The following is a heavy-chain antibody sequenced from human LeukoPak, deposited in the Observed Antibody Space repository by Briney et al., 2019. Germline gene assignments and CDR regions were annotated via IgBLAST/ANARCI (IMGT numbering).Heavy chain of an antibody. Sequence: GDSLQIPGQGSGYRFTSYWSGWVRQLHGKGREWMGIIHTGESRTVYSPSFQGQVTISADKSISTAYLHWSSLEASDTAMYYCARHLSDYFYMDVWGKGTTITISS. CDR3: ARHLSDYFYMDV. CDR1: GYRFTSYW. D-gene: IGHD3-16*02. V-gene: IGHV5-51*01. CDR2: IHTGESRT. J-gene: IGHJ6*03.